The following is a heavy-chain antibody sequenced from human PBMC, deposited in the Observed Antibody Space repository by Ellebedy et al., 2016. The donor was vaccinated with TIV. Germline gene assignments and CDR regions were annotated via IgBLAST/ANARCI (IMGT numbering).Heavy chain of an antibody. CDR3: AKDYGDDYWYFDL. V-gene: IGHV3-23*01. Sequence: GESLKISXAASGFTFSSYAMSWVRQAPGKGLEWVSAISGSGGSTYYADSVKGRFTISRDNSKNTLYLQMNSLRAEDTAVYYCAKDYGDDYWYFDLWGRGTLVTVSS. CDR1: GFTFSSYA. CDR2: ISGSGGST. D-gene: IGHD4-17*01. J-gene: IGHJ2*01.